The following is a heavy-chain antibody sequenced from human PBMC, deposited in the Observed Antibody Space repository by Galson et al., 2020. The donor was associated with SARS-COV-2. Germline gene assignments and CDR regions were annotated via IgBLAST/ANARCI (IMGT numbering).Heavy chain of an antibody. CDR2: ISYDGSNK. Sequence: SLKLSCAASGFTFSSYAIHWVRQAPGKGLEWVAVISYDGSNKYYADSVKGRFTISRDNSKNTLYLQMNSLRAEDTAVYYCARPNSGSYWGYFDYWGQGTLVTVSS. CDR1: GFTFSSYA. CDR3: ARPNSGSYWGYFDY. D-gene: IGHD1-26*01. J-gene: IGHJ4*02. V-gene: IGHV3-30*04.